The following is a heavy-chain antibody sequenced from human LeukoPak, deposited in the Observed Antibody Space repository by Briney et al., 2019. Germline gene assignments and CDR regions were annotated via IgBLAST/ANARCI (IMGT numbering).Heavy chain of an antibody. CDR3: ARHRYSSSWYIGY. D-gene: IGHD6-13*01. CDR2: IYYSGST. V-gene: IGHV4-59*01. J-gene: IGHJ4*02. Sequence: PSETLSLTCTVSGGSISGYYWSWIRQPPGKGLEWIGYIYYSGSTNYNSSPKSRVTISLDTSKNQFSLKLNSVTAADTAVYYCARHRYSSSWYIGYWGQGTLVTVSS. CDR1: GGSISGYY.